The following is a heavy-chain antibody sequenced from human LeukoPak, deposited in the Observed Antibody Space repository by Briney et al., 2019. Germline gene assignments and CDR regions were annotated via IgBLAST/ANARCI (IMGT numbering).Heavy chain of an antibody. J-gene: IGHJ4*02. Sequence: PGRSLRLSCAASGFTFSSYGMHWVRQAPGKGLEWVAVISYDGSNKYYADSVKGRFTISRDNSKNTLYLQMNSLRAEDTAVYYCAKEKGDGYSLILDYWGQGTLVTVSS. CDR1: GFTFSSYG. CDR2: ISYDGSNK. D-gene: IGHD5-24*01. V-gene: IGHV3-30*18. CDR3: AKEKGDGYSLILDY.